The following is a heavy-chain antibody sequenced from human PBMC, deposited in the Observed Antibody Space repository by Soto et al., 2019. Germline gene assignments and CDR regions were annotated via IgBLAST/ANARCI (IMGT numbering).Heavy chain of an antibody. Sequence: SSETLSLTCTVSGGSISSGGYYWSWIRQHPGKGLEWIGYIYYSGSTYYNPSLKSRVTISVDTSKNQFSLKLSSVTAADTAVYYCAREGFEYSSSSNYYGMDVWGQGTTVTVSS. CDR1: GGSISSGGYY. D-gene: IGHD6-6*01. J-gene: IGHJ6*02. CDR3: AREGFEYSSSSNYYGMDV. V-gene: IGHV4-31*03. CDR2: IYYSGST.